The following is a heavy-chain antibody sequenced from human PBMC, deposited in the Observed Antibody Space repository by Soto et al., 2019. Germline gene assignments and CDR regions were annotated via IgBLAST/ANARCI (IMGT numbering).Heavy chain of an antibody. D-gene: IGHD3-3*01. V-gene: IGHV3-23*01. J-gene: IGHJ4*02. CDR3: TIYYDFWSGYSD. CDR1: GFTFSSYA. CDR2: ISGSGGST. Sequence: PGGSLRLSCAASGFTFSSYAMSWVRQAPGKGLEWVSAISGSGGSTYYADSVKGRFTISRDNSKNTLYLQMNSLRAEDTAVYYCTIYYDFWSGYSDWGQGTLVTVSS.